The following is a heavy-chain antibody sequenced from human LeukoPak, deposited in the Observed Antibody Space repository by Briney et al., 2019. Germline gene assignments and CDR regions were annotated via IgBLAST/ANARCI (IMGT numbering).Heavy chain of an antibody. D-gene: IGHD2-15*01. J-gene: IGHJ6*03. V-gene: IGHV4-34*01. CDR3: AGVYGYPFYNSMDS. CDR2: INHSGST. Sequence: KPSETLSLTCAVYGGSFSGNYWSWIRQPPGKGLEWIGEINHSGSTNYNPSLKSRVTISVDTSKNQFSLKLSSVTAADTAVYYCAGVYGYPFYNSMDSWGKGTTVTVSS. CDR1: GGSFSGNY.